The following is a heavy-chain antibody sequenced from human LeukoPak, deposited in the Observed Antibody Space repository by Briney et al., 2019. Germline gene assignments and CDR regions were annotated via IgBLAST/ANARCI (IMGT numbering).Heavy chain of an antibody. D-gene: IGHD3-9*01. Sequence: GGSLRLSCAASGFTVTSNYMTWVRQAPGKGLEWVSIIYDNGDTYYADSVKGRFTVTRDSSKNTVSLEMNSLRVDDTAVYYCVSHSDPLTGYSFDYWGQGTLVTV. CDR1: GFTVTSNY. J-gene: IGHJ4*02. CDR3: VSHSDPLTGYSFDY. V-gene: IGHV3-53*01. CDR2: IYDNGDT.